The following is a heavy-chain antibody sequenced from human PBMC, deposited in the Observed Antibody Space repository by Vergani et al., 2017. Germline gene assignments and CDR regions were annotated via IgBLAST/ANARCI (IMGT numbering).Heavy chain of an antibody. Sequence: EVQLVESGGGLVQPGGSLRLSCAASGFTFSSYWMSWARQAPGKGLEWVANIKQDGSEKYYVDSVKGRFTISRDNAKNSLYLQMNSLRAEDTAVYYCARFDFWSGYPTYYYYYGMDVWGQGTTVTVSS. CDR2: IKQDGSEK. CDR3: ARFDFWSGYPTYYYYYGMDV. J-gene: IGHJ6*02. V-gene: IGHV3-7*03. CDR1: GFTFSSYW. D-gene: IGHD3-3*01.